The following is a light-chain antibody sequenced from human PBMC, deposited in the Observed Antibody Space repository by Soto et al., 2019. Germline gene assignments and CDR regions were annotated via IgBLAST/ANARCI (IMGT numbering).Light chain of an antibody. CDR2: AAS. CDR3: QQRVNWRPRYT. J-gene: IGKJ2*01. V-gene: IGKV3-11*01. Sequence: DIVLTQSPATLSLSPGERASLSCRASQSVGTSLAWYQQRPGQAPRLLLSAASTRATGIPARFSGSGTGTDFTLSISGLPPEDVAVYYCQQRVNWRPRYTFGKGTKLEIK. CDR1: QSVGTS.